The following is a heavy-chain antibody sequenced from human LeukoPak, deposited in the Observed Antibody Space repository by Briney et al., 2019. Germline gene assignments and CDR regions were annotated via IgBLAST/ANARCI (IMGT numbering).Heavy chain of an antibody. D-gene: IGHD6-13*01. Sequence: GRSLRLSCAASGFTFSSYGMHWVRQAPGKGLEWVAVIWYDGSNKYYADSVKGRFTISGDNSKNTLYLQMNSLRAEDTAVYYCARDIAAAGSRYYYYGMDVWGQGTTVTVSS. CDR1: GFTFSSYG. J-gene: IGHJ6*02. V-gene: IGHV3-33*01. CDR3: ARDIAAAGSRYYYYGMDV. CDR2: IWYDGSNK.